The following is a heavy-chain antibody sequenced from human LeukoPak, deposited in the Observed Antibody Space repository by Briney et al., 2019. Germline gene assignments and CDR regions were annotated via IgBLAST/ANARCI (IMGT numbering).Heavy chain of an antibody. Sequence: GGSLRLSCAASGFTFSSYGMHWVRQAPGKGLEWVAFIRYDGSNKYYADSVKGRFTISRDNSKNTLYLQMNSLRAEDTAVYYCAKDMSVVRGVRGYYYYYYMDVWGKGTTVTVSS. CDR1: GFTFSSYG. CDR2: IRYDGSNK. CDR3: AKDMSVVRGVRGYYYYYYMDV. V-gene: IGHV3-30*02. J-gene: IGHJ6*03. D-gene: IGHD3-10*01.